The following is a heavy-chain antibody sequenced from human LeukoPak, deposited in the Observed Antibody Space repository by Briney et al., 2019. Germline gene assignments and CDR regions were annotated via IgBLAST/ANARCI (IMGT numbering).Heavy chain of an antibody. J-gene: IGHJ6*02. Sequence: SETLSLTCTVSGGSISGYYWSWIRQPPGKGLEWIGYIYYSGSTNYNPSLKSRVTISVDTSKNQFSLKLSSVTAADTAVYYCARAGDNDFWSGHYYGMDVWGQGTTVTVSS. D-gene: IGHD3-3*01. CDR3: ARAGDNDFWSGHYYGMDV. V-gene: IGHV4-59*01. CDR2: IYYSGST. CDR1: GGSISGYY.